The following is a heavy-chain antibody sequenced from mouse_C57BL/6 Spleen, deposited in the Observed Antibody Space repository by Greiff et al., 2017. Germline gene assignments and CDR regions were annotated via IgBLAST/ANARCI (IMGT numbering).Heavy chain of an antibody. D-gene: IGHD1-1*01. V-gene: IGHV1-78*01. Sequence: VQVVESDAELVKPGASVKISCKVSGYTFPDHTIHWMKQRPEQGLEWIGYIDPRDGSTKYNEKFNVKATLTADKSSSTAYMQLNSLTSADSAVYFCARVTTPDYFDYWGQGTTLTVSS. CDR2: IDPRDGST. CDR3: ARVTTPDYFDY. CDR1: GYTFPDHT. J-gene: IGHJ2*01.